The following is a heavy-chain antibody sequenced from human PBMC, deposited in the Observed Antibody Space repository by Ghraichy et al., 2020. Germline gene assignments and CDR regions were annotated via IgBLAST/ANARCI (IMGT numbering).Heavy chain of an antibody. Sequence: LSLTCTASGFTFSSYEFNWGRLGPGTGLELMSYISSSGSAINYDDSVNNRCTTSRDNAKNSLYLQMNSLRAEDTAVYYCASVFPGSLTNWFDPWGQGTLVTVSS. V-gene: IGHV3-48*03. CDR2: ISSSGSAI. D-gene: IGHD3-10*01. J-gene: IGHJ5*02. CDR3: ASVFPGSLTNWFDP. CDR1: GFTFSSYE.